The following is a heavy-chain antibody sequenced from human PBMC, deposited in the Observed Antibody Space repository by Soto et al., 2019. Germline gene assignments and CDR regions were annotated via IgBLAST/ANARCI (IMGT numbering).Heavy chain of an antibody. J-gene: IGHJ4*02. V-gene: IGHV4-39*01. D-gene: IGHD3-9*01. CDR1: GGSISSSSYY. Sequence: SETLSLTCTVSGGSISSSSYYWGWIRQPPGKGLEWIGSIYYSGSTYYNPSLKSRVTISVDTSKNQFSLKLSSVTAADTAVYYCARHSYFDWLYYFDYWGQGTLVTAPQ. CDR2: IYYSGST. CDR3: ARHSYFDWLYYFDY.